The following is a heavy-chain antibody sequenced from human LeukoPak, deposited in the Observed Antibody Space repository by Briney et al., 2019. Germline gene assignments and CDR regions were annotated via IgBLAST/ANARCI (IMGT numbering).Heavy chain of an antibody. Sequence: ASVKVSCKASGYTFTGYYMHWVRQAPGQGLEWMGRINPNSGGTNYAQKIQGRVTMTSDTSISTAYMELSRLRSDDTAVYYCARGNNYGSGSYYYYYMDVWGKGTTVTVSS. CDR1: GYTFTGYY. D-gene: IGHD3-10*01. CDR3: ARGNNYGSGSYYYYYMDV. V-gene: IGHV1-2*06. J-gene: IGHJ6*03. CDR2: INPNSGGT.